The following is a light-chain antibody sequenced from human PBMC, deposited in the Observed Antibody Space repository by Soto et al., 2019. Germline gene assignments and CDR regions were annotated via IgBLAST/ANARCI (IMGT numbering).Light chain of an antibody. J-gene: IGLJ3*02. V-gene: IGLV1-40*01. CDR2: GNS. Sequence: QSVLTQPPSVSGARGQRVTISCTGSSSNIGAGYGVHWYQQLPGTAPKLLIYGNSNRPSGVPDRFSGSKSGTSASLAITGLRAEDEADYFCQSYDSSLSGWVFGGGTKLTVL. CDR1: SSNIGAGYG. CDR3: QSYDSSLSGWV.